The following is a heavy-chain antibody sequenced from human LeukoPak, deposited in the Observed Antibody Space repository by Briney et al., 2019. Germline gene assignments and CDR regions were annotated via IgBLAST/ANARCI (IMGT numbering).Heavy chain of an antibody. Sequence: GGSLRLSCSASGLTFSVSAIHWVRQASGKGLEWVGRIKTKADNYATAYAASVKGRFTISRDDSANTAYLQMNSLKTEDTAVYYCTHPAYYYNVDVWGKGTTVTVSS. J-gene: IGHJ6*04. V-gene: IGHV3-73*01. CDR1: GLTFSVSA. CDR2: IKTKADNYAT. D-gene: IGHD6-25*01. CDR3: THPAYYYNVDV.